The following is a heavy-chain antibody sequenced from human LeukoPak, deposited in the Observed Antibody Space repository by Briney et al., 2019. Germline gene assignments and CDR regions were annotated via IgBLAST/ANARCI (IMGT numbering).Heavy chain of an antibody. D-gene: IGHD2-2*01. CDR1: GFTLSRDA. CDR3: AKDRTQLPYYYGMDV. Sequence: GGSLRLSCAGSGFTLSRDAMSWVRQPPGKGLEWVSGINGIGTSTYYAESVKGRFTISRDNSQNTLYLQMNSLRAEDTAVYYCAKDRTQLPYYYGMDVWGQGTTVTVSS. V-gene: IGHV3-23*01. CDR2: INGIGTST. J-gene: IGHJ6*02.